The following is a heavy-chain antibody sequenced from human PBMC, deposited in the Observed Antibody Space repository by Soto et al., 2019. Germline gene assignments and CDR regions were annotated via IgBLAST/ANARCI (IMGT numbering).Heavy chain of an antibody. CDR3: ATVSGWLQRPMGDLDY. CDR1: GGTFTSYT. J-gene: IGHJ4*02. D-gene: IGHD5-12*01. V-gene: IGHV1-69*02. Sequence: QVQLVQSGADVKKPGSSVKVSCKASGGTFTSYTINWVRQAPGQGLEWMGRIIPILDMTNYAQNFQGRVTITRDKSTSTAYMELSSLRAEETAVYYCATVSGWLQRPMGDLDYWGQGTLVTVSS. CDR2: IIPILDMT.